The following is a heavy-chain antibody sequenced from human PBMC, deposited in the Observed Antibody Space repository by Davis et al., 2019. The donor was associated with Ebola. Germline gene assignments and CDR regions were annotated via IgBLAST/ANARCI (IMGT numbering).Heavy chain of an antibody. Sequence: GESLKISCAASGFTFSRFGMHWVRQAPGKGLEWVAVTSQDGSNKYYADSVKGRFTISRDNSKNTLSLQMNSLRVEDTAVYYCVRNDGQQLPPYYYYYYGLDVWGQGTTVTVSS. D-gene: IGHD6-13*01. V-gene: IGHV3-30*03. J-gene: IGHJ6*02. CDR1: GFTFSRFG. CDR2: TSQDGSNK. CDR3: VRNDGQQLPPYYYYYYGLDV.